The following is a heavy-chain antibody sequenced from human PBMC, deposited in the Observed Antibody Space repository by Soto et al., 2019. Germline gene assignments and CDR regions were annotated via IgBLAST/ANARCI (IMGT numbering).Heavy chain of an antibody. J-gene: IGHJ3*02. CDR2: IYHSGST. CDR3: ARGGYSLGVKVAFDI. V-gene: IGHV4-4*02. CDR1: GGSISSSNW. Sequence: QVQLQESGPGLVKPSGTLSLTCAVSGGSISSSNWWSWVRQPPGKGLEWIGEIYHSGSTNYNPSLKCRVTISVDKSKNQFSLKLSSVTAADTAVYYCARGGYSLGVKVAFDIWGQGTMVTVSS. D-gene: IGHD3-16*01.